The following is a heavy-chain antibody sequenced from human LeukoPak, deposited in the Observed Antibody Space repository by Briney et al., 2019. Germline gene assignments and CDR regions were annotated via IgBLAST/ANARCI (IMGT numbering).Heavy chain of an antibody. D-gene: IGHD4-17*01. J-gene: IGHJ4*02. V-gene: IGHV3-23*01. CDR1: GFTFSSYA. CDR3: AKGRRAATVTTDSGY. Sequence: GGSLRLSCAASGFTFSSYAMSWVRQAPGKGLEWVSAISGSGGSTYYADSVKGRFTISRDNSKNTLYLQMNSLRAEDTAVYYCAKGRRAATVTTDSGYWGQGTLVTVSS. CDR2: ISGSGGST.